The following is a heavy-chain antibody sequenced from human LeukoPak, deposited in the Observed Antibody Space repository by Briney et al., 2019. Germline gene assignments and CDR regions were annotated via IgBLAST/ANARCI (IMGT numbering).Heavy chain of an antibody. V-gene: IGHV4-39*01. CDR2: IYYSGTT. J-gene: IGHJ6*03. Sequence: SETLSLTCTVSGGSISSGSYHWGWIRQPPGKGLEWIGSIYYSGTTYYNPSLKSRVTISVDTSKNQFSLKLSSVTAADTALYYCARLIYFYYYMGVWGKGTTVTVSS. CDR3: ARLIYFYYYMGV. CDR1: GGSISSGSYH.